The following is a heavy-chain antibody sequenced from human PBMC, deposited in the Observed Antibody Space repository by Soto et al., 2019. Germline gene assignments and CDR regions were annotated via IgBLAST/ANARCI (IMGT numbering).Heavy chain of an antibody. V-gene: IGHV4-30-4*01. Sequence: QVRLQESGPGLVKPSQTLSLTCTISGGSFSNDDYYWSWIRQPPGKGLEWIGYIYYSGSTNHNPSLKSRGTLSVDTSKKQFSLTLRSVTAADTAVYYCARARYAYFDYWGQGTLVTVSS. CDR1: GGSFSNDDYY. CDR3: ARARYAYFDY. J-gene: IGHJ4*02. D-gene: IGHD1-1*01. CDR2: IYYSGST.